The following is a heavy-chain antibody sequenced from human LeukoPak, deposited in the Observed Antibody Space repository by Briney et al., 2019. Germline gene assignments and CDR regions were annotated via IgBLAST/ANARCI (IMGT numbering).Heavy chain of an antibody. CDR2: IKSKTDGGTT. J-gene: IGHJ4*02. V-gene: IGHV3-15*01. Sequence: PGGSLRLSCAASGFTFSNAWMNWVRQAPGKGLEWVGRIKSKTDGGTTDYAAPVKGRFTISRDDSTNTLFPQMNSLKTEDTALYYCTRIIKSGSFDYWGQGTLVTVSS. D-gene: IGHD1-26*01. CDR3: TRIIKSGSFDY. CDR1: GFTFSNAW.